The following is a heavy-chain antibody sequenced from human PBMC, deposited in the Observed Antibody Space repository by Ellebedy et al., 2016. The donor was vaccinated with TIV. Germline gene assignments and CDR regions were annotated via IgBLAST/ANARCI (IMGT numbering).Heavy chain of an antibody. J-gene: IGHJ3*02. CDR2: NIPLLGIA. D-gene: IGHD5/OR15-5a*01. V-gene: IGHV1-69*04. CDR1: GGTFSSYA. CDR3: ARVDRYDDFDI. Sequence: SVKVSCXASGGTFSSYAISWVRQAPGQGLEWMGRNIPLLGIANYAQKFQGRVTIIADKSTSTAYMELSSLRFEDTAVYYCARVDRYDDFDIWGQGTMVTVSS.